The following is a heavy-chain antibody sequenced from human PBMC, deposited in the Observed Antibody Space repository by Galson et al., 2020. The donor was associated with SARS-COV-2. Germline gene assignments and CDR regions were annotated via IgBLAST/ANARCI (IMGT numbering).Heavy chain of an antibody. Sequence: AGSLRLTCTASGFTISSYWKNWTRHGQRQGLDRVANIKHDGSENYYVDSVKGRFTITRDNAKNSLYLQMNSLRAEDTSVYYCSRDIVGADYAFDIWGQGTMVTVSS. CDR3: SRDIVGADYAFDI. D-gene: IGHD1-26*01. J-gene: IGHJ3*02. V-gene: IGHV3-7*01. CDR1: GFTISSYW. CDR2: IKHDGSEN.